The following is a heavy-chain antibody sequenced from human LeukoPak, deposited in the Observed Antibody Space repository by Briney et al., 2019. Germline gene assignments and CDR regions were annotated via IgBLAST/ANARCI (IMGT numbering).Heavy chain of an antibody. Sequence: ASVKVSCKVSGYTLTELSMHWVRQAPGKGLEWMGGFDPEDGETIYAQKFQGRVTMTEDTSTDTAYMELSSLRSEDTALYYCAKDLSPMTTVTFSYYYYGMDVWGQGTTVTVSS. V-gene: IGHV1-24*01. D-gene: IGHD4-17*01. CDR2: FDPEDGET. CDR1: GYTLTELS. J-gene: IGHJ6*02. CDR3: AKDLSPMTTVTFSYYYYGMDV.